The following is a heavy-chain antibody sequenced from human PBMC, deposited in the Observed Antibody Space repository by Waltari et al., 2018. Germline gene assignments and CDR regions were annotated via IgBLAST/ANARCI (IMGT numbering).Heavy chain of an antibody. Sequence: QVHLVQSGAEVKKPGASVKVSCKASVYTFSTYGTTWVRQAPGQGLEWMGWISAHNGNTNHAQKFQDRGTLTTDTSTNTAYMELRSLTSDDTAVYYCATAVGGNMEFDNWGQGTLVTVSS. CDR1: VYTFSTYG. CDR3: ATAVGGNMEFDN. D-gene: IGHD6-19*01. CDR2: ISAHNGNT. J-gene: IGHJ1*01. V-gene: IGHV1-18*01.